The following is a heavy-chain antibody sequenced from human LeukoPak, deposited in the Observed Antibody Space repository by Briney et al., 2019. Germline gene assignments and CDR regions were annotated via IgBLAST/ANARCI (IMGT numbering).Heavy chain of an antibody. CDR2: ISSSSYI. Sequence: GGSLKLSCAASGFTFSSYSMNWVRQAPGKGLEWVSSISSSSYIYYADSVKGRFTISRDNAKNSLYLQMNSLRAEDTAVYYCARDRSSSSGRNYFGYWGQGTLVTVSS. CDR1: GFTFSSYS. CDR3: ARDRSSSSGRNYFGY. V-gene: IGHV3-21*01. J-gene: IGHJ4*02. D-gene: IGHD6-6*01.